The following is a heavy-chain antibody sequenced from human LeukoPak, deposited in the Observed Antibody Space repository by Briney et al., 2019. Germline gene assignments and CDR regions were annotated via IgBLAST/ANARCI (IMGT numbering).Heavy chain of an antibody. V-gene: IGHV1-69*04. J-gene: IGHJ4*02. CDR2: IIPILGIA. CDR3: ARQATRPSRFDY. CDR1: GGTFSSYA. Sequence: SVKVSCKASGGTFSSYAISWVRQAPGQGLEWMGRIIPILGIANYAQKFQGRVTITADKSTSTAYMELSSLRSEDTAVYYCARQATRPSRFDYWGQGTLVTVSS.